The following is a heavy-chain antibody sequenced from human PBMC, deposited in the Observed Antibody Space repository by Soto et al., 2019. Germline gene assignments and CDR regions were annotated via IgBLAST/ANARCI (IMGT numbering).Heavy chain of an antibody. CDR2: LTNGGSSS. J-gene: IGHJ2*01. CDR3: ARGVQGSRYFEL. CDR1: GFIFSSYW. V-gene: IGHV3-74*01. Sequence: EEQLVESGGGLVQPGGSLRLSCAASGFIFSSYWMHWVRQVPGKGLVWVSRLTNGGSSSSYADSVNGRFTVSRDNAKNAWFLQMNSLKAEDPAVYYCARGVQGSRYFELWGRGTLVTVSS.